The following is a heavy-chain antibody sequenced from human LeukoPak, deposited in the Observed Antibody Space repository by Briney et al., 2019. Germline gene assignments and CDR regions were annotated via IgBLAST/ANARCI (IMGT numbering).Heavy chain of an antibody. V-gene: IGHV3-30-3*01. CDR2: ISYDGSNK. CDR3: ARDPSETYYYETNAFDI. Sequence: GGSLGLSCAASGFTFSSYAMHWVRQAPGKGLEWVAVISYDGSNKYYADSVKGRFTISRDNSKNTLYLQMNSLRAEDTAVYYCARDPSETYYYETNAFDIWGQGTMVTVSS. D-gene: IGHD3-22*01. J-gene: IGHJ3*02. CDR1: GFTFSSYA.